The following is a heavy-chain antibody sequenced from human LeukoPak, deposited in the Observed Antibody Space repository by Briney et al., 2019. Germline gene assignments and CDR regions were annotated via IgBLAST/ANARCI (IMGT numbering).Heavy chain of an antibody. J-gene: IGHJ4*02. CDR2: IWYDGSNK. CDR1: GFTFSSYS. D-gene: IGHD4-17*01. CDR3: AGGGGMTTVTSLDY. V-gene: IGHV3-33*08. Sequence: GGSLRLSCAASGFTFSSYSMNWVRQAPGKGLEWVAVIWYDGSNKYYADSVKGRFTISRDNSKNTLYLQMNSLRAEDTAVYYCAGGGGMTTVTSLDYWGQGTLVTVSS.